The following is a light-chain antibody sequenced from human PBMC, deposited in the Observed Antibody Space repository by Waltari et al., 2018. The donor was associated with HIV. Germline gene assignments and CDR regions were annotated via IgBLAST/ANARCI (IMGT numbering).Light chain of an antibody. CDR2: DNN. V-gene: IGLV1-51*01. CDR1: SSNIGTNY. Sequence: QSVLTQPPSVSAAPGQKVTLSCSRSSSNIGTNYVSCYQQLPRTAPKLLIYDNNKRPSGMPDRFSGSKSGTSATLGITGLQTGDEADYYCGAWDNSLSAWVLGGGTQLTVL. CDR3: GAWDNSLSAWV. J-gene: IGLJ3*02.